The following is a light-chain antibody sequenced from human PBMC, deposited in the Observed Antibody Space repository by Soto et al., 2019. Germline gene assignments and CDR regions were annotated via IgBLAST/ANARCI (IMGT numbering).Light chain of an antibody. Sequence: EIVLTQSPATLYLSPGERATLSCRASQSVSSLLAWYQQKPGQAPRLLIYDASSMATGIPTRFSGSGSGTDFTLTNSSLEPDDLAAYYCQQRSNWPLTFGGGTKVEIK. CDR3: QQRSNWPLT. CDR1: QSVSSL. V-gene: IGKV3-11*01. CDR2: DAS. J-gene: IGKJ4*01.